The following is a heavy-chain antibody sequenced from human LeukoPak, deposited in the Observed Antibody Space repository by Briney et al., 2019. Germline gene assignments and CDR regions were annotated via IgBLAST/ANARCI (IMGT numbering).Heavy chain of an antibody. CDR1: GFTFSSYW. D-gene: IGHD6-13*01. V-gene: IGHV3-7*01. J-gene: IGHJ4*02. Sequence: GGSLRLSCAASGFTFSSYWMSWVRQAPGKGLEWVANIKEDGSANHYVDSVKGRFTISRDNAENSLYLQMNSLRGEDTAVYYCARDPGIAAAGTVVYFDFWGQGTLVTVSS. CDR3: ARDPGIAAAGTVVYFDF. CDR2: IKEDGSAN.